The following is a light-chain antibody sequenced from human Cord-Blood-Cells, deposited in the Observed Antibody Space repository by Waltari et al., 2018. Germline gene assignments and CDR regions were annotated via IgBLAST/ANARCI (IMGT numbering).Light chain of an antibody. CDR2: YKSDSDK. CDR1: SGINVGTYR. CDR3: AIWYSSTLV. Sequence: QPVLTHPTSLPASPGASARSTCTLPSGINVGTYRIYWYQQNPASPPRYLLRYKSDSDKRRGSGVPSRFSGSKDASTNAGLLLISGLQSEDEADYYCAIWYSSTLVFGGGTKLTVL. V-gene: IGLV5-39*01. J-gene: IGLJ2*01.